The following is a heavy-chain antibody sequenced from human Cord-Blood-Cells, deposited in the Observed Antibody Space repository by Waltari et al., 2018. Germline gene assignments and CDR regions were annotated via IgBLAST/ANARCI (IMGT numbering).Heavy chain of an antibody. CDR1: GGSRSRYS. Sequence: QVQLQESGPGLVKPPETLSLTSTVSGGSRSRYSWSRFRQPAGKGLEWIGRIYTSGSTNYNPSLKSRVTMSVDTSKNQFSLKLSSVTAADTAVYYCARVYYSSSWYYFDYWGQGTLVTVSS. V-gene: IGHV4-4*07. CDR2: IYTSGST. J-gene: IGHJ4*02. CDR3: ARVYYSSSWYYFDY. D-gene: IGHD6-13*01.